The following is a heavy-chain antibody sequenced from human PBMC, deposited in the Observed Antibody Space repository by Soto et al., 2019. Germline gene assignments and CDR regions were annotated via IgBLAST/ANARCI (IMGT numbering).Heavy chain of an antibody. CDR1: GFAFSVST. V-gene: IGHV3-73*01. CDR3: FRENYFSYHGMDV. J-gene: IGHJ6*02. Sequence: GGSLRLSCAGAGFAFSVSTIHWVRQASGKGLEWVGRIRSKANSSETAYAASVNGRFIIYRDDSKTTAYLQMSSLNIEDTAVYYCFRENYFSYHGMDVWGQGTTVTVSS. CDR2: IRSKANSSET.